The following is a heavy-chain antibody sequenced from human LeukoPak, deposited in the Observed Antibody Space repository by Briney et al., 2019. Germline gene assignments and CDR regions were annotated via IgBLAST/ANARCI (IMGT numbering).Heavy chain of an antibody. CDR1: GYTFTSYD. CDR2: MNPNSGNT. J-gene: IGHJ6*03. Sequence: ASVKVSCKASGYTFTSYDINWVRQAAGQGLEWMGWMNPNSGNTGYAQKFQGWVTMTRDTSISTAYMELSRLRSDDTAVYYCARDLEAPGIAAAGTNYYYMDVWGKGTTVTVSS. CDR3: ARDLEAPGIAAAGTNYYYMDV. V-gene: IGHV1-8*01. D-gene: IGHD6-13*01.